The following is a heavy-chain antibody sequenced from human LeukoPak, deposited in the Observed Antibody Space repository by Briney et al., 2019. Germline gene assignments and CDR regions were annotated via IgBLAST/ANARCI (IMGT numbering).Heavy chain of an antibody. V-gene: IGHV3-23*01. D-gene: IGHD1-26*01. J-gene: IGHJ4*02. CDR1: GFTFSSYA. CDR3: AKATSRYSGSYGAANYFDY. Sequence: PRGSLRLSCAASGFTFSSYAMSWVRQAPGKGLEWVSAISGSGGSTYYADSVTGRFTISRDKSKNTLYLQMNSLRAEDTAVYYCAKATSRYSGSYGAANYFDYWGQGTLVTVSS. CDR2: ISGSGGST.